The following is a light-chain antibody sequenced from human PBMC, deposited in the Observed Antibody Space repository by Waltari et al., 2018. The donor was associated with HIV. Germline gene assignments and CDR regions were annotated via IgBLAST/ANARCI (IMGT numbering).Light chain of an antibody. Sequence: DIQMTQSPSSLSVSVGDRVTITCRASQSINTYLNGYQHKPGRAPKLLIYAASTLQTGVPSRFSGSGSGTDFSLTISSLQPEDFATYYCQQSYSTLALTFGGGTRVDMK. CDR3: QQSYSTLALT. V-gene: IGKV1-39*01. CDR1: QSINTY. CDR2: AAS. J-gene: IGKJ4*01.